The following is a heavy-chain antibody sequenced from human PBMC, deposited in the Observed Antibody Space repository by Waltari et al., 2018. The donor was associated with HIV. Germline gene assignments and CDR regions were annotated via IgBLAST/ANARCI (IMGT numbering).Heavy chain of an antibody. D-gene: IGHD4-17*01. CDR1: GYTFTSYD. V-gene: IGHV1-8*01. CDR2: MNPNSGNT. J-gene: IGHJ4*02. CDR3: ARGPQDYPKHYFDY. Sequence: QVQLVQSGAEVKKPGASVKVSCKASGYTFTSYDINWVRQATGQGLEWLGWMNPNSGNTGYAQRFQGRVTMTRNTSISTAYMELSSLRSEDTAVYFCARGPQDYPKHYFDYWGQGTLVTVSS.